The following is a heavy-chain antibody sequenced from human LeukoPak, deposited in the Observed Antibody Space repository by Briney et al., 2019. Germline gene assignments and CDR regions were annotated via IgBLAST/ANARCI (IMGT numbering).Heavy chain of an antibody. D-gene: IGHD5-12*01. CDR2: IYYSGYT. CDR1: GGSISSYH. J-gene: IGHJ5*02. Sequence: SETLSLTCTVSGGSISSYHWSWIRQPPGKGLEWIGYIYYSGYTNYNPSLKSRVTISVDTSKNQFSLKLSSVTAADTAVYYCARVSDYAHNWFDPWGQGTLVTVSS. V-gene: IGHV4-59*12. CDR3: ARVSDYAHNWFDP.